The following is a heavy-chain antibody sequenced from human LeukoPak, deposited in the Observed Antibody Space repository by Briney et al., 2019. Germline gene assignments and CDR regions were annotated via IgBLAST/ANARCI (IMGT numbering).Heavy chain of an antibody. Sequence: GGSLRLSCAASGFTFSSYGMHWVRQAPGKGLEWVSAISGSGGSTYYADSVKGRFTISRDNSKNTLYLQMNSLRAEDTAVYYCAKDRRYSSSLSGDERDNWFDPWGQGTLVTVSS. CDR2: ISGSGGST. J-gene: IGHJ5*02. CDR1: GFTFSSYG. V-gene: IGHV3-23*01. CDR3: AKDRRYSSSLSGDERDNWFDP. D-gene: IGHD6-13*01.